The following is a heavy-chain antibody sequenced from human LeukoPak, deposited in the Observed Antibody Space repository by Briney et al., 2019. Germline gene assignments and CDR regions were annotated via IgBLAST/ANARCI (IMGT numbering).Heavy chain of an antibody. V-gene: IGHV3-48*03. CDR1: GFTFSSYE. CDR3: AREGYCSSTSCVYGMDV. CDR2: ISSSGSTI. Sequence: GGSLRLSCAASGFTFSSYEMNWVRQAPGKGLERVSYISSSGSTIYYADSVKGRFTISRDNAKNSLYLQMNSLRAEDTAVYYCAREGYCSSTSCVYGMDVWGQGTTVTVSS. J-gene: IGHJ6*02. D-gene: IGHD2-2*01.